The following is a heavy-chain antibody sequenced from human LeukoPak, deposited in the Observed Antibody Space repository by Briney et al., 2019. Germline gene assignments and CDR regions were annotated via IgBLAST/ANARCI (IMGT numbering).Heavy chain of an antibody. CDR1: GCTFSSYS. J-gene: IGHJ4*02. V-gene: IGHV3-48*01. D-gene: IGHD6-19*01. Sequence: PGGSLRLSCAASGCTFSSYSMNWVRKAPGKGLEWVSYISSSSSTIYYADSVKGRFTISRDNAKNSLYLQMNSLRAEDTAVYYCARGYEGGGIAVAGANYFDYWGQGTLVTVSS. CDR2: ISSSSSTI. CDR3: ARGYEGGGIAVAGANYFDY.